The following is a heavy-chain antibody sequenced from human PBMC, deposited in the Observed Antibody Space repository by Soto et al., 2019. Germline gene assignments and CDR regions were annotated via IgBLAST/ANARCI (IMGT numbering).Heavy chain of an antibody. CDR1: GGSISTHY. V-gene: IGHV4-59*08. J-gene: IGHJ4*02. CDR2: IYYSGST. Sequence: PSETLSLTCSVSGGSISTHYWSWIRQPPGKGLEWIGYIYYSGSTNYKPSLSSRVTISIDTSKTQFSLKLTSVTAADTAVYYCARTVSSTPSGPYFDYWGQGVLVTVSS. D-gene: IGHD4-17*01. CDR3: ARTVSSTPSGPYFDY.